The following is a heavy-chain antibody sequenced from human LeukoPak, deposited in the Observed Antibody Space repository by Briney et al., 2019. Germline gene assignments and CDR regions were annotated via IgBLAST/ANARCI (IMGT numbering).Heavy chain of an antibody. D-gene: IGHD3-16*01. J-gene: IGHJ4*02. CDR3: AREESGGLFDY. Sequence: ASVKVSCKASGYTFTRYYIHWVRQAPGQGLEWMGKMNPSGGTTTYAQKFQGRVTVTRDTPTSTVYMGMSSLRPEDTAVYYCAREESGGLFDYWGQGTLLTVSS. CDR2: MNPSGGTT. CDR1: GYTFTRYY. V-gene: IGHV1-46*01.